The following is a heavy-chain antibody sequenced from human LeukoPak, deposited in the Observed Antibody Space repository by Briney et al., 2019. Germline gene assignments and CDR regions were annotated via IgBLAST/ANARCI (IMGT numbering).Heavy chain of an antibody. CDR3: ARDYSSSWYWFDP. CDR1: GGTFSSYA. D-gene: IGHD6-13*01. V-gene: IGHV1-69*05. J-gene: IGHJ5*02. Sequence: GSSVKVSCKASGGTFSSYAISWVRQAPGQGIEWMGRIIPIFGTANYAQKFQGRVTITTEESTSTAYMELSSLRSEDTAVYYCARDYSSSWYWFDPWGQGTLVTVSS. CDR2: IIPIFGTA.